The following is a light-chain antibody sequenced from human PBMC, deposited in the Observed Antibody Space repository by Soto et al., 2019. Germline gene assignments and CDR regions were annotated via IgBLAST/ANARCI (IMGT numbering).Light chain of an antibody. CDR2: HVT. CDR1: SSYVGAYNY. V-gene: IGLV2-14*01. CDR3: CSYTTSNTFV. Sequence: SALTQPASVSGSLGQSITISCSGTSSYVGAYNYVSWYQQYPGKAPKLMIYHVTDRPSGVSNRFSGSKSGNTASLTISGLQAEDEADYYCCSYTTSNTFVFGTGTKVTVL. J-gene: IGLJ1*01.